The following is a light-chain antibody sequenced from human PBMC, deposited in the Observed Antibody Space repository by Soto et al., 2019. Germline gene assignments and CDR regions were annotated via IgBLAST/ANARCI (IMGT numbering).Light chain of an antibody. CDR1: QDIRND. CDR2: AAA. Sequence: AIQMAQSPSSLSASVGDRVTITCRASQDIRNDVGWFQQKPGQAPKLLIYAAATLQSGVPSRVSGSSSGTDFTLTISSLHPEDFATYYGLQDHKYPLTFGGGTKVEI. CDR3: LQDHKYPLT. V-gene: IGKV1-6*02. J-gene: IGKJ4*01.